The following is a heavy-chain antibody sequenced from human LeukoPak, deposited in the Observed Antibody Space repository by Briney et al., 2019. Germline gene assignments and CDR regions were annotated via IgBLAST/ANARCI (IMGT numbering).Heavy chain of an antibody. CDR2: IYSGGST. Sequence: PGGSLRLSCAASGFTVSSNYMSWVRQAPGKGLEWVSVIYSGGSTYYADSVKGRFTISRDNSKTTLYLQMSSLRAEDTAVYYCARALSWGGYDYWGQGTLVTVSS. D-gene: IGHD3-16*01. V-gene: IGHV3-53*01. CDR1: GFTVSSNY. CDR3: ARALSWGGYDY. J-gene: IGHJ4*02.